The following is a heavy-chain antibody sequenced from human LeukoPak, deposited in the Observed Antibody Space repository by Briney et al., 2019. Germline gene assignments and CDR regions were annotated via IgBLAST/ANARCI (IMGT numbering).Heavy chain of an antibody. Sequence: SETLTLTCSVSGDSVSRSDSYWDWIRQPPGKGLEWIGTIYYSGRTYYSPSLKSRVTMSVDPSNNQFSLNLRSVTAADTALYYCARRRYYDGSGYLEWGQGTLLSVSS. CDR2: IYYSGRT. V-gene: IGHV4-39*01. CDR3: ARRRYYDGSGYLE. J-gene: IGHJ1*01. D-gene: IGHD3-22*01. CDR1: GDSVSRSDSY.